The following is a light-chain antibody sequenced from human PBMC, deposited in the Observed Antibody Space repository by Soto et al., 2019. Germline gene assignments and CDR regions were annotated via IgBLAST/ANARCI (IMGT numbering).Light chain of an antibody. Sequence: QLVLTQSPSASASLGASVKLTCTLSSGHSNYAIAWHQQQSEKGPRSLMKLNSDGSHSKGDGIPDRCSSSSSGAERDLTSPRLQSEDEADYYCQTWGSGIVVFGGGTKLTVL. CDR2: LNSDGSH. CDR3: QTWGSGIVV. J-gene: IGLJ2*01. V-gene: IGLV4-69*01. CDR1: SGHSNYA.